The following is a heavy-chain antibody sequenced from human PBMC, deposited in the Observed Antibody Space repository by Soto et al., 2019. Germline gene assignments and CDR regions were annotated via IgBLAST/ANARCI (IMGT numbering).Heavy chain of an antibody. J-gene: IGHJ4*02. V-gene: IGHV4-39*01. CDR2: IYYSGTT. CDR3: ARHAGGVSQIDY. Sequence: SETLSLTCTVSGGSISSHGYYWFWIRQPPGKGLEWIGTIYYSGTTFYNPSLKGRVTISVDTSKNQLSLKLSSVTAADTAVYYCARHAGGVSQIDYWGQGTLVTVSS. CDR1: GGSISSHGYY. D-gene: IGHD1-26*01.